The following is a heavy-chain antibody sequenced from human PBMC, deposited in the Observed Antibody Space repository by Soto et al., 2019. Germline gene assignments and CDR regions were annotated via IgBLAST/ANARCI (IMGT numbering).Heavy chain of an antibody. J-gene: IGHJ4*02. CDR3: ARDSGTTGTGGMFDY. CDR2: IYYSGST. D-gene: IGHD1-1*01. V-gene: IGHV4-59*01. Sequence: QVQLQESGPGLVKPSETLSLTCTVSGGSINNYYWSWLRQPPGKGLEWSGYIYYSGSTNYNPSLKSRVTMSADTSKNQISLKLSSVTAADTAVYYCARDSGTTGTGGMFDYWGQGSLVTVSS. CDR1: GGSINNYY.